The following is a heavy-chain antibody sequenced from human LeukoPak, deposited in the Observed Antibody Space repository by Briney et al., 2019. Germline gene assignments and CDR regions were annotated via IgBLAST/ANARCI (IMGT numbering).Heavy chain of an antibody. Sequence: PGGSLRLSCAASGFTFSDYYMSWIRQAPGKGLEWVSVISGSGGYSYYADSVKGRFTISRDNSKSTLYLQMNSLRAEDTALYYCAKDGDYDTWGSYWGQGTPVTVSS. CDR1: GFTFSDYY. J-gene: IGHJ4*02. V-gene: IGHV3-23*01. CDR3: AKDGDYDTWGSY. CDR2: ISGSGGYS. D-gene: IGHD4-17*01.